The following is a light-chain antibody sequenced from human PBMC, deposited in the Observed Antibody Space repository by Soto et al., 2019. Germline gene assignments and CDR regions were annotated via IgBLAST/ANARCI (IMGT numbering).Light chain of an antibody. CDR2: DAS. CDR3: QQRSNWTLT. CDR1: QSVSSY. Sequence: EIVLTQSPATLSLSPGERATLSCRASQSVSSYLAWYQQKPGQAPRLLIYDASNTATGIPARFSGSGSGTDFTLTISSLEPEDFDVYYCQQRSNWTLTLGGGPTVDI. J-gene: IGKJ4*01. V-gene: IGKV3-11*01.